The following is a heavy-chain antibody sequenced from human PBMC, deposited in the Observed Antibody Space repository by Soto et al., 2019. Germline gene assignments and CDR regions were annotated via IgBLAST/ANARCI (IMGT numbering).Heavy chain of an antibody. CDR1: GASMRSYY. V-gene: IGHV4-59*03. J-gene: IGHJ4*02. CDR3: AGCTGMTRTTGFH. Sequence: VQLQESGPGLVKPSETLSLTCTVSGASMRSYYWSWIRQSPEKGLEWIGYVFYDGYTKYNPSLKSRVTISIETSKTQFAMRLNSVTTADTAVYYCAGCTGMTRTTGFHWGQGTLVTVSS. D-gene: IGHD1-7*01. CDR2: VFYDGYT.